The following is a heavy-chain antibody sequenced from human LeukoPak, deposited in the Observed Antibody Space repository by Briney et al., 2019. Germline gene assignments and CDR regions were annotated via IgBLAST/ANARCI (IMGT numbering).Heavy chain of an antibody. CDR1: GGTFSSYA. J-gene: IGHJ4*02. CDR3: ARDRTTMVRGVIITFDY. V-gene: IGHV1-69*04. Sequence: ASVKVSCKASGGTFSSYAISWVRQAPGQGLEWMGRIIPILGIANYAQKFQGRVTITADKSTSTAYMEPSSLRSEDTAVYYCARDRTTMVRGVIITFDYWGQGTLVTVSS. D-gene: IGHD3-10*01. CDR2: IIPILGIA.